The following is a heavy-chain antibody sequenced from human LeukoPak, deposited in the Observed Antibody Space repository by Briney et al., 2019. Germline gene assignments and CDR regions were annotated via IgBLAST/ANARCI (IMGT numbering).Heavy chain of an antibody. CDR3: AKRDDFWSGYYYFDY. Sequence: PGGSLRLSCAASGFTFSNYRMNWVRQAPGKGLEWVSHISSDSRTIYYADSVKGRFTVSRDNAENSLFLQMNSLRAGDTAVYYCAKRDDFWSGYYYFDYWGQGTLVTVSS. V-gene: IGHV3-48*04. D-gene: IGHD3-3*01. CDR1: GFTFSNYR. CDR2: ISSDSRTI. J-gene: IGHJ4*02.